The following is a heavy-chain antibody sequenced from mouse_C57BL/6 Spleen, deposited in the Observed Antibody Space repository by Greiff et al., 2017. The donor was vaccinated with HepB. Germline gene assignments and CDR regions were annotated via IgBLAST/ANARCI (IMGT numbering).Heavy chain of an antibody. J-gene: IGHJ2*01. CDR1: GYTFTSYW. CDR3: AGDYEGY. Sequence: QVQLQQPGAELVRPGTSVKLSCKASGYTFTSYWMHWVKQRPGQGLEWIGVIEPSDSYTNYNQKFKGKATLTVDTSSSTAYMQLSSLTSEDSAVYYCAGDYEGYWGQGTTLTVSS. D-gene: IGHD2-4*01. V-gene: IGHV1-59*01. CDR2: IEPSDSYT.